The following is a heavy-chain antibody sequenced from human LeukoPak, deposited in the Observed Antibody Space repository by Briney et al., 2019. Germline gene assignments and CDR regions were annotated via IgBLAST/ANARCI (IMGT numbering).Heavy chain of an antibody. CDR3: ARKSYGGFDY. V-gene: IGHV3-30*04. CDR2: ISYDGSNK. J-gene: IGHJ4*02. D-gene: IGHD3-16*01. CDR1: GFTFSSYA. Sequence: PGGSLRLSCAASGFTFSSYAMHWVRQAPGKGLEWVAVISYDGSNKYYADSVKGRFTISRDNSKNTLYLQMNSLRAEDTAVYYCARKSYGGFDYRGQGTLVTVSS.